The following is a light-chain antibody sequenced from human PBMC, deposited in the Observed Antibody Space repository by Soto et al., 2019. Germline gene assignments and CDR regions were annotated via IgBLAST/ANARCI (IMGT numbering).Light chain of an antibody. CDR3: SSYTSTSPLAV. J-gene: IGLJ1*01. Sequence: QSALTQPASVSGSPGQSITISCTGSSSDIGGYNYVSWYQQYPGKAPQLMIYGVTNRPSGVSNRFSGSKSGNTASLTISGRQTEDEADYYCSSYTSTSPLAVFGPGTKVTVL. CDR2: GVT. CDR1: SSDIGGYNY. V-gene: IGLV2-14*01.